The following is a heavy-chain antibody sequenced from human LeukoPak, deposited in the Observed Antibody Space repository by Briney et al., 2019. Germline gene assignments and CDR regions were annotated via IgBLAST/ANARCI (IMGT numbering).Heavy chain of an antibody. Sequence: SQTLSLTCTVSGGSISSGGYYWSWIRQHPGKGLEWIGYIYYSGSTYYNPSLKSRVTISVDTSKNQFSLKLSSVTAADTAVYYCARVLFSSSWFLPFDYWGQGTLVTVSS. D-gene: IGHD6-13*01. V-gene: IGHV4-31*03. CDR1: GGSISSGGYY. CDR3: ARVLFSSSWFLPFDY. J-gene: IGHJ4*02. CDR2: IYYSGST.